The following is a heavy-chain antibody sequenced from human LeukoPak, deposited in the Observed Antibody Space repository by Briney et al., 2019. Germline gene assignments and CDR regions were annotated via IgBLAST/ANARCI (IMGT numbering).Heavy chain of an antibody. CDR2: MNPNSGNT. CDR1: GYTFTSYG. D-gene: IGHD3-9*01. Sequence: AAVKVSCTSSGYTFTSYGINWIRQATGQGLEWMGWMNPNSGNTGYAQKFQGRVTMTRNTSISTAYMELSSLRSEDTAVYYCARTPLYYDILTGYYGGAFDIWGQGTMVTVSS. V-gene: IGHV1-8*01. CDR3: ARTPLYYDILTGYYGGAFDI. J-gene: IGHJ3*02.